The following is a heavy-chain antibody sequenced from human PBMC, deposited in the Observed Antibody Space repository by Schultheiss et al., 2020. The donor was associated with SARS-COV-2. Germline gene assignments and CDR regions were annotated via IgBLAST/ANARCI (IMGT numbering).Heavy chain of an antibody. D-gene: IGHD3-10*01. J-gene: IGHJ4*02. CDR1: GGSISSYY. Sequence: SETLSLTCTVSGGSISSYYWSWIRQPPGKGLEWIGSIYYSGSTYYNPSLKSRVTISVDTSKNQFSLKLSSVTAADTAVYYCASDSGGGFDYWGQGTLVTVSS. CDR2: IYYSGST. V-gene: IGHV4-59*01. CDR3: ASDSGGGFDY.